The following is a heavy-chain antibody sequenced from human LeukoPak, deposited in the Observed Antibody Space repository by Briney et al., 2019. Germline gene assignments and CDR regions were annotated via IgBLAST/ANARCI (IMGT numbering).Heavy chain of an antibody. D-gene: IGHD2-2*01. CDR1: GYRFTSYD. J-gene: IGHJ6*02. CDR2: MNPNSGNT. Sequence: ASVKVSCKVSGYRFTSYDINWVRQATGQGLEWMGWMNPNSGNTGYAQKFQGRVTLTRNTSISTAYMELSSLRSEDTAVYYCATPATLVVPAAMVYYYGMDVWGQGTTVTVSS. CDR3: ATPATLVVPAAMVYYYGMDV. V-gene: IGHV1-8*01.